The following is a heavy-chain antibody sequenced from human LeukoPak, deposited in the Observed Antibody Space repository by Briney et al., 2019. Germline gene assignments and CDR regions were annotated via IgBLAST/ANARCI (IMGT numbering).Heavy chain of an antibody. CDR3: ARRDILDYGMDV. J-gene: IGHJ6*02. CDR2: IYPDDSDT. Sequence: GESLKISCKTSGYSFTTYWIGWVRQMPGTGLEWVGAIYPDDSDTRYSPSFQGQVTISADKSIDTAYLQWSSLKASDTAMYYCARRDILDYGMDVWGQGTTVTVSS. CDR1: GYSFTTYW. D-gene: IGHD2-15*01. V-gene: IGHV5-51*01.